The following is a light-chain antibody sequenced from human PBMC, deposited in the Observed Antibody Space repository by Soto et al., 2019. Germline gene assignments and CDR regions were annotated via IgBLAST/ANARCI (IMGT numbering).Light chain of an antibody. CDR3: QSYDNRLSHVV. J-gene: IGLJ2*01. CDR1: SSNIGSFYD. CDR2: GDN. Sequence: QSVLTQPPSVSGAPGQRVTIPCTGSSSNIGSFYDVHWYQQLPGTVPKLLIYGDNNRPAVVPDRFSGSKSGTSASLAITGLQPEDEADYYCQSYDNRLSHVVFGGGTKLTVL. V-gene: IGLV1-40*01.